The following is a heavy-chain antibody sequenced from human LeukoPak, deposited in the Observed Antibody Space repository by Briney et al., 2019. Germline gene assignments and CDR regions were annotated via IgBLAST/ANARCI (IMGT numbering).Heavy chain of an antibody. Sequence: GGSLRLSCAASGFTFSSYGMHWVRQAPGKGLEWVAVISYDGSNKYYADSVKGRFTTSRDNSKNILYLQMNSLRAEDTAEYYCAKVLLPNRLTTWFDSWGQGTLVTVSS. CDR3: AKVLLPNRLTTWFDS. V-gene: IGHV3-30*18. CDR1: GFTFSSYG. J-gene: IGHJ5*01. CDR2: ISYDGSNK. D-gene: IGHD4-17*01.